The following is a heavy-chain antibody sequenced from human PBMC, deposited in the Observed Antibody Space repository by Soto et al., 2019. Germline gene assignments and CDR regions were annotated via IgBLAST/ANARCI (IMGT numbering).Heavy chain of an antibody. J-gene: IGHJ5*02. V-gene: IGHV4-31*03. CDR1: GGSISSDANF. CDR2: ISYTGRT. Sequence: SETLSLTCTVSGGSISSDANFWSWIRQLPGRGLEWIGYISYTGRTYYTPSLNSRLTISLDTSKNLFSLRLSAVTAADTAVYFCARGSFSSSSSWFDPWGQGTLVTVYS. D-gene: IGHD6-6*01. CDR3: ARGSFSSSSSWFDP.